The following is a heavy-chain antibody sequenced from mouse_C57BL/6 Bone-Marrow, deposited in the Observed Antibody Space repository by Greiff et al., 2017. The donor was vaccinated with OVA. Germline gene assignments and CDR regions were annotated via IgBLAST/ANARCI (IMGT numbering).Heavy chain of an antibody. CDR1: GYTFTSYW. J-gene: IGHJ3*01. CDR3: ARWGYSNSFAY. D-gene: IGHD2-5*01. V-gene: IGHV1-64*01. Sequence: VQLKQPGAELVKPGASVKLSCKASGYTFTSYWMHWVKQRPGQGLEWIGMIHPNSGSTNYNEKFKSKATLTVDKSSSTAYMQLSSLTSEDSAVYYCARWGYSNSFAYWGQGTLVTVSA. CDR2: IHPNSGST.